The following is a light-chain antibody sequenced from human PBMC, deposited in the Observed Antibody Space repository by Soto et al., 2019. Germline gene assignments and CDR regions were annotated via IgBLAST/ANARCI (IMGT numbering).Light chain of an antibody. Sequence: DIQMTQSPSTLSASIGDRVTITCRASQSISSWLAWYQQKPGKAPSVLIYRASRLQSAVPSRFSGSGSGTEFTLTISSLQPDDSATYYCQQYNSYPPTFGQGTKVEVK. CDR1: QSISSW. J-gene: IGKJ1*01. CDR3: QQYNSYPPT. V-gene: IGKV1-5*03. CDR2: RAS.